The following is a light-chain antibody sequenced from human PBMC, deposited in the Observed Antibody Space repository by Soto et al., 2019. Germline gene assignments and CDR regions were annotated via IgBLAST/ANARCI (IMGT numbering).Light chain of an antibody. J-gene: IGLJ2*01. CDR3: SSYTSSIVRV. V-gene: IGLV2-14*03. Sequence: QSALTQPASTSGSPGQSITISCTGTNSDIGAYNSVSWYQQHPGMAPQLMIYDVSYRPSGISSRFSGTTSGNTASLTISGLPAADADDYYSSSYTSSIVRVFGGGTKLTVL. CDR2: DVS. CDR1: NSDIGAYNS.